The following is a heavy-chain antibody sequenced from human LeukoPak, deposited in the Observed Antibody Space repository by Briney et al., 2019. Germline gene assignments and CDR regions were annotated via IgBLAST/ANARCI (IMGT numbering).Heavy chain of an antibody. Sequence: ASVKVSCKASGYTFTGYYMHWVRQAPGQGLEWMGWINPNSGGTNYAQKFQGRVTMTRDTSISTACMELSRLRSDDTAVYYCARGCSGGSCYYYYYMDVWGKGTTVTVSS. V-gene: IGHV1-2*02. CDR1: GYTFTGYY. J-gene: IGHJ6*03. CDR2: INPNSGGT. D-gene: IGHD2-15*01. CDR3: ARGCSGGSCYYYYYMDV.